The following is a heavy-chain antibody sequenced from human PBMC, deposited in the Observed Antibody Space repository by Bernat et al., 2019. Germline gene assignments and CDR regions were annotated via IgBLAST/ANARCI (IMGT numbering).Heavy chain of an antibody. CDR3: ATRTPDNRGCSTN. Sequence: QLQLQESGPGLVKPSETLSLTCTVSGGSISSSSYYWGWIRQPPGKGLVGIGTIYDSGSTYYNPSLKSRVTISVDTSKTQFSLRLRSLTAADAAVYYCATRTPDNRGCSTNWDQGTLVTVSS. V-gene: IGHV4-39*01. CDR1: GGSISSSSYY. CDR2: IYDSGST. D-gene: IGHD4/OR15-4a*01. J-gene: IGHJ4*02.